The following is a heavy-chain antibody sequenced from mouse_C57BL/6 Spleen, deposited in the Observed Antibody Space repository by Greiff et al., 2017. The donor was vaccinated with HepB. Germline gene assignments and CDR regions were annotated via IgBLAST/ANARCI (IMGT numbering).Heavy chain of an antibody. D-gene: IGHD1-1*01. Sequence: EVKLQESGPELVKPGASVKIPCKASGYTFTDYNMDWVKQSHGKSLEWIGDINPNNGGTIYNQKFKGKATLTVDKSSSTAYMELRSLTSEDTAVYYCARRDYYGSSGFAYWGQGTLVTVSA. J-gene: IGHJ3*01. V-gene: IGHV1-18*01. CDR1: GYTFTDYN. CDR3: ARRDYYGSSGFAY. CDR2: INPNNGGT.